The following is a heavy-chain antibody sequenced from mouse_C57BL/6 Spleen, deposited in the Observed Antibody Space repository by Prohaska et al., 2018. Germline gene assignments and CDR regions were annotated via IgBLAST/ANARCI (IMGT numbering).Heavy chain of an antibody. J-gene: IGHJ2*01. D-gene: IGHD2-5*01. V-gene: IGHV1-26*01. CDR2: INPNNGGT. Sequence: SGPELVKPGASVKISCKASGYTFTDYYMNWVKQSHGKSLEWIGDINPNNGGTSYNQKFKGKATLTVDKSSSTAYMELRSLTSEDSAVYYCAKGSNYVDWGQGTTLTVSS. CDR1: GYTFTDYY. CDR3: AKGSNYVD.